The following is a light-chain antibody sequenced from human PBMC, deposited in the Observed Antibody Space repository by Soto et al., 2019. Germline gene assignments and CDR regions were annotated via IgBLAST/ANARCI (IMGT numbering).Light chain of an antibody. CDR1: SGHSSYI. V-gene: IGLV4-60*02. Sequence: QSVLTQSSSASASLGSSVKLTCTLSSGHSSYIIACHQQQPGKAPRYLMKLEVSGSYHTGSGVPDRFSCSSSGAARHLTISNRAFEEEAYYYCATGDNNILVFGGGTKLTVL. J-gene: IGLJ2*01. CDR2: LEVSGSY. CDR3: ATGDNNILV.